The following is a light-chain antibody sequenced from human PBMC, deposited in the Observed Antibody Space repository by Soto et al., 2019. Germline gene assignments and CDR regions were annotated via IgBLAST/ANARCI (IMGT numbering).Light chain of an antibody. J-gene: IGKJ4*01. Sequence: EIVLTQSPGTLSLSPGERATLSCRASQSVSSSFLAWYQQKSGQAPRLLIYCASSRATGMPDRFSGSGSGTDFTLTISRLEPEDVAVYYCQQYGSSPLTFGGGTKVEIK. CDR3: QQYGSSPLT. V-gene: IGKV3-20*01. CDR2: CAS. CDR1: QSVSSSF.